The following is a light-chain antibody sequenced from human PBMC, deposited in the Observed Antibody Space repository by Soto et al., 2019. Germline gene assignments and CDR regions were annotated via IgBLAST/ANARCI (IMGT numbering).Light chain of an antibody. CDR2: NPS. CDR1: QSVSSSY. Sequence: EIVLTQSPGTLSFSPGERATLSCRASQSVSSSYLAWYQQKPGQAPRHLIYNPSSKDTCIPDRFSGSGPGTEFTLTISRLELEDFAVDYCEQYDSSLLTFGGGTKVEIK. J-gene: IGKJ4*01. CDR3: EQYDSSLLT. V-gene: IGKV3-20*01.